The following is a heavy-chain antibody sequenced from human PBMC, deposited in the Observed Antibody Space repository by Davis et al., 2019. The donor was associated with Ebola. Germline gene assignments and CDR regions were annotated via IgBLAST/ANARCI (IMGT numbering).Heavy chain of an antibody. Sequence: SGPTLVKPTQTLTLTCTFSGFSLSTSGMCVSWIRQPPGKALEWLARIDWDDDKYYSTSLKTRLTISKDTSKNQVVLTMTKMDPVDTATYYCARLHGGYSSSLGDGMDVWGQGTTVTVSS. CDR2: IDWDDDK. D-gene: IGHD6-13*01. CDR3: ARLHGGYSSSLGDGMDV. CDR1: GFSLSTSGMC. J-gene: IGHJ6*02. V-gene: IGHV2-70*11.